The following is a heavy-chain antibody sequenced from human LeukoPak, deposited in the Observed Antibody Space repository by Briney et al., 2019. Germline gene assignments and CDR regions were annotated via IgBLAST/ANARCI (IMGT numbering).Heavy chain of an antibody. CDR1: GYSFTSYW. J-gene: IGHJ4*02. CDR3: ASLPDYYDSSGYADY. D-gene: IGHD3-22*01. V-gene: IGHV5-51*01. CDR2: IYPGDSDT. Sequence: GESLKISCKGSGYSFTSYWIGWVRQMPGKGLEWMGIIYPGDSDTRYSPSFQGQVTISADKSISTAYLQWGSLKASDTAMYYCASLPDYYDSSGYADYWGQGTLVTVSS.